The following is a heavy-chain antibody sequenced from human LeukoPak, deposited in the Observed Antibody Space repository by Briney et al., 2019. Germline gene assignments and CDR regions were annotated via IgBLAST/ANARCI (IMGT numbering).Heavy chain of an antibody. CDR2: IYAGGTT. CDR3: ARDDGIAAPGTFDY. D-gene: IGHD6-13*01. Sequence: GGSLRLSCAASGFTVSNSFMSWVRQAPGKGLEWVSIIYAGGTTYYADSVKGRFTISRDNSKNTLYLQMNSLRAGDTAVYYCARDDGIAAPGTFDYWGPGTLVTVSS. V-gene: IGHV3-53*01. J-gene: IGHJ4*02. CDR1: GFTVSNSF.